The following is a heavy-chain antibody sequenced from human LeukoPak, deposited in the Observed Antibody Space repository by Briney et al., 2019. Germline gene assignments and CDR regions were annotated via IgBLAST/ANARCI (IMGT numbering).Heavy chain of an antibody. CDR2: IYTSGST. V-gene: IGHV4-4*07. Sequence: SETLSLTCSVSGGSISSYYWSWIRQPAGKGLEWIGRIYTSGSTNYNPSLKSRVTISVDTSKNQFSLKLSSVTAADTAVYYCARGGLNYDILTGYYTFDDYWGQGTLVTVSS. J-gene: IGHJ4*02. D-gene: IGHD3-9*01. CDR1: GGSISSYY. CDR3: ARGGLNYDILTGYYTFDDY.